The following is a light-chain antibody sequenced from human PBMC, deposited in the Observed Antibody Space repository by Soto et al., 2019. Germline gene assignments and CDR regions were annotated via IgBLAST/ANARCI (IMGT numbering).Light chain of an antibody. V-gene: IGKV1-39*01. CDR2: AAS. CDR3: QESYSTPLWT. Sequence: DIVMTQSPLSLPVTPGEPASISCRSSQSISRYLHWYQHKPGKAPKLLIYAASNLQSGVPSRFSGSGSGTDFTLTISSLQPEDFATYYCQESYSTPLWTFGQGTKVDIK. J-gene: IGKJ1*01. CDR1: QSISRY.